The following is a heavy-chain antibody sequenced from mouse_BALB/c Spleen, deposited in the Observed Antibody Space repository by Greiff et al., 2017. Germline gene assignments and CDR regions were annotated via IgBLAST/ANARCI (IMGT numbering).Heavy chain of an antibody. V-gene: IGHV3-2*02. CDR3: ARNSGYPYYAMDY. CDR2: ISYSGST. D-gene: IGHD3-1*01. CDR1: GYSITSDYA. Sequence: EVQLQESGPGLVKPSQSLSLTCTVTGYSITSDYAWNWIRQFPGNKLEWMGYISYSGSTSYNPSLKSRISITRDTSKNQFFLQLNSVTTEDTATYYCARNSGYPYYAMDYWGQGTSVTVSS. J-gene: IGHJ4*01.